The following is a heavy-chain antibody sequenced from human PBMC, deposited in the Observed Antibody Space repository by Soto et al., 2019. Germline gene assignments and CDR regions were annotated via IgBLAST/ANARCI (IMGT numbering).Heavy chain of an antibody. CDR1: GYTFTTYG. CDR3: ARTVGYYYGMDV. J-gene: IGHJ6*02. Sequence: GASVKVSCKGSGYTFTTYGMHWVRKAPGQRLEWMGWINAGNGNTKYSQKFQGRVTITRDTSASTAYMELSSLRSEDTAVYYCARTVGYYYGMDVWGQGTTVTVSS. CDR2: INAGNGNT. V-gene: IGHV1-3*01. D-gene: IGHD4-17*01.